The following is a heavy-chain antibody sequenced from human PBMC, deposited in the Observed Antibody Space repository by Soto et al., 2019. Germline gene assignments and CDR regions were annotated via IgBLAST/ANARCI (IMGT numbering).Heavy chain of an antibody. V-gene: IGHV4-59*01. CDR1: GGSISSYY. CDR2: VYYSGST. CDR3: ARDPGSWYFDS. J-gene: IGHJ4*02. D-gene: IGHD3-10*01. Sequence: SETLSLTCTVSGGSISSYYGSWIRQPPGKGLELIGYVYYSGSTNYNPSLRSRVNISVDTSKNQLSLKMSSVTAADTAVYYCARDPGSWYFDSWGQGILVTVSS.